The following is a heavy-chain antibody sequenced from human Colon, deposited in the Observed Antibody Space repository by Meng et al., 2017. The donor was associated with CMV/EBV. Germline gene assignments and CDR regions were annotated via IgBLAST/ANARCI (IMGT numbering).Heavy chain of an antibody. CDR3: AGDSGDRPVVTPKDSAFDI. CDR1: GFNLRNFE. J-gene: IGHJ3*02. V-gene: IGHV3-48*03. D-gene: IGHD4-23*01. CDR2: ISSSGGDK. Sequence: GESLKISCVASGFNLRNFEMNWVRHVPGEGLEWISYISSSGGDKRYADSVKGRFTISRDNTNNALYLQMNSLRAEDTAVYYCAGDSGDRPVVTPKDSAFDIWGQGTVVTVSS.